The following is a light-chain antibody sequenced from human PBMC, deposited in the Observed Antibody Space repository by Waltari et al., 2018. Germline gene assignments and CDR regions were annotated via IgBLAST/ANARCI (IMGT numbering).Light chain of an antibody. CDR2: RNN. V-gene: IGLV1-47*01. J-gene: IGLJ1*01. CDR1: SSNIGSHS. Sequence: QSVLTQPPSASGTPGQRVTISCSGTSSNIGSHSVYWHQQLPGTAPTLLIYRNNQRPSGVPDRFSGSKSDTSASLAISGLRSEDEADYYCAAWDDSLNVYVFGTGTKVTVL. CDR3: AAWDDSLNVYV.